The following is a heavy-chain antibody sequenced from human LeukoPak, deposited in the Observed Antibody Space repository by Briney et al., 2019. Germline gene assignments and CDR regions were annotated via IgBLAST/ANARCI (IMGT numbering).Heavy chain of an antibody. CDR2: INHSGST. J-gene: IGHJ4*02. Sequence: SETLSLTCAVYGGSFSGYYWSWIRQPPGKGLEWIGEINHSGSTNYNPSLKSRVTISVDTSKNQFSLKPSSVTAADTAVYYCARGSVYYYDSSGFDYWGQGTLVTVSS. CDR1: GGSFSGYY. CDR3: ARGSVYYYDSSGFDY. D-gene: IGHD3-22*01. V-gene: IGHV4-34*01.